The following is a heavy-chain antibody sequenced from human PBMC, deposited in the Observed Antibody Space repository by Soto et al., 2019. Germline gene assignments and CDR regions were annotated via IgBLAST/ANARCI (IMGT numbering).Heavy chain of an antibody. V-gene: IGHV4-61*03. CDR2: IFYTGVT. Sequence: QVQLQESGPGLVKPSETLSLTCSVSGGSVSNASFYWTWIRQDPGTGLEYIGYIFYTGVTNYNPSLSSRVTISLDTSKDHFALKLNSLSAADTAVYYCVRVLDSGWYADLWGRGTLVTVSS. CDR1: GGSVSNASFY. CDR3: VRVLDSGWYADL. D-gene: IGHD1-26*01. J-gene: IGHJ2*01.